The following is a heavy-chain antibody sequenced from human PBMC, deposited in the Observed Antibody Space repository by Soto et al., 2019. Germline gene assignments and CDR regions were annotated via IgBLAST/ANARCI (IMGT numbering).Heavy chain of an antibody. CDR3: AREDTAMATGFDY. CDR2: IIPILGIA. D-gene: IGHD5-18*01. CDR1: GGTFSSYT. Sequence: QVQLVQSGAEVKKPGSSVKVSCTASGGTFSSYTISWVRQAPGQGLEWMGRIIPILGIANYAQKFQGRVTITADKSTSTAYMELSSLRSEDTAVYYCAREDTAMATGFDYWGQGTLVTVSS. J-gene: IGHJ4*02. V-gene: IGHV1-69*02.